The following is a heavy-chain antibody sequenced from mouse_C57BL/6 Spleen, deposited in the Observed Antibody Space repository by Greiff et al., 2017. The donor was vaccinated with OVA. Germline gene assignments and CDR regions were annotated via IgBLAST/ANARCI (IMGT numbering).Heavy chain of an antibody. D-gene: IGHD1-1*01. V-gene: IGHV1-42*01. J-gene: IGHJ2*01. CDR1: GYSFTGYY. Sequence: VQLQQSGPELVKPGASVKISCKASGYSFTGYYMNWVKQSPEKSLEWIGEINPSTGGTTYNQKFKAKATLTVDKSSSTAYMQLKSLTYEDSAVYYCARGGTTVGAGDYWGQGTTLTVSS. CDR3: ARGGTTVGAGDY. CDR2: INPSTGGT.